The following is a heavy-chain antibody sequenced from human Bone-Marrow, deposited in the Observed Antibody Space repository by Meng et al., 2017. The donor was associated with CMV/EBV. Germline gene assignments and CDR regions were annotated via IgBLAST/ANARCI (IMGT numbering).Heavy chain of an antibody. CDR3: ARGNLWEFDY. J-gene: IGHJ4*02. CDR1: GGTVSRYA. Sequence: SCRACGGTVSRYAVSWVRQAPGQGLEWMGGIIPIFGTATYAQKFRGRVTITTDESTSTAYMELSSLRSEDTAVYYCARGNLWEFDYWGQGTLVTVSS. V-gene: IGHV1-69*05. D-gene: IGHD1-26*01. CDR2: IIPIFGTA.